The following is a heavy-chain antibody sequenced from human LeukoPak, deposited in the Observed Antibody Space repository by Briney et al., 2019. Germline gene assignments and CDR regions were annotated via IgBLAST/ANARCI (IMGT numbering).Heavy chain of an antibody. CDR3: ARVPYYYDSSGYPDY. D-gene: IGHD3-22*01. CDR2: VNPNTGGT. Sequence: GASVTVSCKASGYTFTGYYMHWVRQAPGQGLEWMGWVNPNTGGTYYAQKFQGRVTMTRDTSISTAYMELSRLRSDDTAVYYCARVPYYYDSSGYPDYWGQGTLVTVSS. CDR1: GYTFTGYY. V-gene: IGHV1-2*02. J-gene: IGHJ4*02.